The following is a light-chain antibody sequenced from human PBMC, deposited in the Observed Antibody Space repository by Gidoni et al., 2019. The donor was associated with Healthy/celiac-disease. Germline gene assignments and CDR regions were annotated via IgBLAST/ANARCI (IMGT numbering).Light chain of an antibody. J-gene: IGKJ2*04. CDR3: QRYNSYLMCS. CDR1: QSISSW. Sequence: DMKLTPSTSTLSASVGDRVTITCRASQSISSWLAWYQPKPGKAPKLLIYKASSVESGAPSRCGGGSSGTYFTLTISSLQPDYFATYYRQRYNSYLMCSFGQGTKLEIK. CDR2: KAS. V-gene: IGKV1-5*03.